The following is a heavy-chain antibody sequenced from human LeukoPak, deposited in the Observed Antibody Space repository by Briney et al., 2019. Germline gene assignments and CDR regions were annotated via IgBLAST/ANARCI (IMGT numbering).Heavy chain of an antibody. J-gene: IGHJ4*02. Sequence: GGSLRLSCAASGFTFSSYAMSWVRQAPGKGLEWASAIRGSGGSTYYADSVKGGFTISRDNSKNTLYLQMNSLRAEDTAVYYCAKHPGFGEFPYYFDYWGQGTLVTVSS. CDR3: AKHPGFGEFPYYFDY. D-gene: IGHD3-10*01. V-gene: IGHV3-23*01. CDR1: GFTFSSYA. CDR2: IRGSGGST.